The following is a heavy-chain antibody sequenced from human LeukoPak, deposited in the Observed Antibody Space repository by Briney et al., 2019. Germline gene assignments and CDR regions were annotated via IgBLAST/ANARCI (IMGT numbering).Heavy chain of an antibody. CDR3: ARVRRVRGCSGGSCYSEFDY. V-gene: IGHV4-4*07. CDR2: IYTSGST. D-gene: IGHD2-15*01. Sequence: SETLSLTCTVSGGSISSYYWSWIRQPAGKGLEWIGRIYTSGSTNYNPSLKSRVTISVDTSKNQFSLKLSSVTAADTAVYYCARVRRVRGCSGGSCYSEFDYWGQGTLVTVSS. CDR1: GGSISSYY. J-gene: IGHJ4*02.